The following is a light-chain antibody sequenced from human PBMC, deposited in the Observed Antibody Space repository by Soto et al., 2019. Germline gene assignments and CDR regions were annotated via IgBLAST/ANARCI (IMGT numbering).Light chain of an antibody. CDR2: EVS. J-gene: IGLJ2*01. V-gene: IGLV2-8*01. Sequence: QSALTQPPSASGSPGQSVTFSCTGTSSDVGGYNYVSWYQQHPGKAPNLMIYEVSKRPSGVPDRFSGSKSGNTASLTVSGLQAEDEADYYCSSYAGSNNYVVFGGGTQLTVL. CDR1: SSDVGGYNY. CDR3: SSYAGSNNYVV.